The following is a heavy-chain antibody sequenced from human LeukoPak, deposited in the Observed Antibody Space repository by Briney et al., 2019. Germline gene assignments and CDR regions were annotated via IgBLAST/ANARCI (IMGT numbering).Heavy chain of an antibody. CDR2: IYYTGST. Sequence: SETLSLTCTVSGGSISSGGHYWSWLRQHPGKGLEWIGYIYYTGSTYYNPSLKSRVTISVDTSKNQFSLRLSSVTAADTAVYYCATGLTTKFLDAFDIWGQGTMVTVSS. D-gene: IGHD4-17*01. CDR3: ATGLTTKFLDAFDI. CDR1: GGSISSGGHY. V-gene: IGHV4-31*03. J-gene: IGHJ3*02.